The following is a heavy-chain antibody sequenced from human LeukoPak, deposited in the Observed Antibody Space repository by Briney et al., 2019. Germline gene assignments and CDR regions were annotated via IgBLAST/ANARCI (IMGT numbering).Heavy chain of an antibody. CDR3: ARSTLDPNFDY. CDR1: GGSISSYY. CDR2: IYYSGST. D-gene: IGHD4-11*01. V-gene: IGHV4-59*01. Sequence: SETLSLTCTVSGGSISSYYWSWIRQPPGKGLEWIGYIYYSGSTNYNPSLKSRVTISVDTSKNQFSLKLSSVTAADTAVYYCARSTLDPNFDYWGQGTLVTVSS. J-gene: IGHJ4*02.